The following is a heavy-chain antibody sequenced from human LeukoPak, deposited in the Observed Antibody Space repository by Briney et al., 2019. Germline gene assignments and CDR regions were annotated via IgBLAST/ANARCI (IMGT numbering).Heavy chain of an antibody. V-gene: IGHV3-15*01. J-gene: IGHJ4*02. D-gene: IGHD3-22*01. CDR1: GFTFSNAW. CDR2: IKSKTDGGTT. Sequence: GGSLRLSCAASGFTFSNAWMSWVRQAPGKGLEWVGRIKSKTDGGTTDYAAPVKGRFTISRDDSKNTLYLQMNSLKTEDTAVYYCTTDYYDSSGYDYWGQGTLVTVSS. CDR3: TTDYYDSSGYDY.